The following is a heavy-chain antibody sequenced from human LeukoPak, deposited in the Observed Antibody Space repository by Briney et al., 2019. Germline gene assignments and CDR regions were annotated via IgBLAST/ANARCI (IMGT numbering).Heavy chain of an antibody. CDR2: IYTSGST. CDR3: ARVSSSWPYYYYYYMDV. D-gene: IGHD6-13*01. CDR1: GGSISSGSYY. Sequence: SETLSLTCTVSGGSISSGSYYWSWIRQPAGKGLEWIGRIYTSGSTNYNPSLKSRVTISVDTSKNQFSLKLSSVTAADTAVYYCARVSSSWPYYYYYYMDVWGKGTTVTVSS. J-gene: IGHJ6*03. V-gene: IGHV4-61*02.